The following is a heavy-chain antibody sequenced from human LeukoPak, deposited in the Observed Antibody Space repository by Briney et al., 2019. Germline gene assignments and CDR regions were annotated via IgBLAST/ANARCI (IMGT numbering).Heavy chain of an antibody. CDR2: ISYDGSNK. V-gene: IGHV3-30*18. CDR3: AKDAGLGIRSSYGMDV. J-gene: IGHJ6*04. D-gene: IGHD7-27*01. Sequence: QPGRSLRLSCAASGFTFSSYGMHWVRQAPGKGLEWVAVISYDGSNKYYADSVKGRFTISRDNSKNTLYLQMNSLRAEDTAVYYCAKDAGLGIRSSYGMDVWGKGTTVTVSS. CDR1: GFTFSSYG.